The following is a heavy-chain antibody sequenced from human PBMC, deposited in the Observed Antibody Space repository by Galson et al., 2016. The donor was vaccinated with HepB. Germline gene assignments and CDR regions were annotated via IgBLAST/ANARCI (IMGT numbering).Heavy chain of an antibody. CDR3: ARYSSTANYFDS. V-gene: IGHV4-39*07. CDR1: GGSISSNNYY. Sequence: SETLSLTCTVSGGSISSNNYYWAWIRLPPGTGLAWIGSIYYSGSTYYNPSLKSRVTISVDTSTNQFSLWLNSVTAADTAVYYCARYSSTANYFDSWGQGTLVTVSS. D-gene: IGHD6-19*01. CDR2: IYYSGST. J-gene: IGHJ4*02.